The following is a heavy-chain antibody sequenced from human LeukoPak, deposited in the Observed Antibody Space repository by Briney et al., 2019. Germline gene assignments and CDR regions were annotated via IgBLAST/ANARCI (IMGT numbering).Heavy chain of an antibody. V-gene: IGHV3-7*02. CDR3: ARTTYGDY. J-gene: IGHJ4*02. Sequence: GGSLRLSCAASGLTFSKYLMTWVRQAPSKGLEWVAAIKEDGSEKYYVDSVKGRFTISRDNAKNSLYLQMSSLRAEDTAVYFCARTTYGDYWGQGALVTVSS. D-gene: IGHD1-1*01. CDR1: GLTFSKYL. CDR2: IKEDGSEK.